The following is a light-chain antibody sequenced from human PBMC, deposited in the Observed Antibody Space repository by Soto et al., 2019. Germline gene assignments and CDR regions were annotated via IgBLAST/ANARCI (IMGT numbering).Light chain of an antibody. V-gene: IGLV2-11*01. CDR2: DVS. CDR1: SSDVGGYNY. CDR3: CSYAGSYTLV. Sequence: QSALTQPRSVSGSPGQSVTISCTGSSSDVGGYNYVSWYQQHPGKAPKLRIYDVSKRPSGVPDRFSGSKSGNTASLTISGLQTEDEADYYCCSYAGSYTLVFGGGTQLTVL. J-gene: IGLJ2*01.